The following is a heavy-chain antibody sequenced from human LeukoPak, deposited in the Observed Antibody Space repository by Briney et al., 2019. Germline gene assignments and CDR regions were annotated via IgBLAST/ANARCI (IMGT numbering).Heavy chain of an antibody. D-gene: IGHD6-13*01. J-gene: IGHJ4*02. V-gene: IGHV4-4*08. CDR1: GGSISSYY. CDR2: IYNAATT. Sequence: SETLSLTCTVSGGSISSYYWTWIRQPPGKGLEWLGFIYNAATTNYNPSLKSRVTISVDTSKNQFSLRLSSVTAADTAIYYCARVTTAWYVIGYWGQGALVTVSS. CDR3: ARVTTAWYVIGY.